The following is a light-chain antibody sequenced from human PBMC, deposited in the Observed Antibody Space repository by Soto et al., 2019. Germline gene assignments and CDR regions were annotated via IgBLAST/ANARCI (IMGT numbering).Light chain of an antibody. J-gene: IGKJ1*01. CDR1: QSVSNN. CDR2: GAS. V-gene: IGKV3-15*01. Sequence: EIVMTQSPATLSVSPGERATLSCRASQSVSNNLAWYQKKPGQAPRLLIYGASTRATGIPARFSGSGSGTAFTLTISSLKSEDFAFYYCHHYNNWWTFGKGTRVDIK. CDR3: HHYNNWWT.